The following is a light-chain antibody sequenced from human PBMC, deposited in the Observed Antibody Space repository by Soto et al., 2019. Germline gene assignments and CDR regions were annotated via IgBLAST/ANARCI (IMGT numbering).Light chain of an antibody. J-gene: IGKJ2*01. V-gene: IGKV1-5*03. Sequence: DIQMTQSPSTLSASVGDRVTITCRASQSISSWLAWYQQKPGKAPKLLIYKASSLESGVPSRFSGSGSGTEFTLTISSLQPDDFATYSCQQYNRYSPYTFGQGTKLEIK. CDR1: QSISSW. CDR2: KAS. CDR3: QQYNRYSPYT.